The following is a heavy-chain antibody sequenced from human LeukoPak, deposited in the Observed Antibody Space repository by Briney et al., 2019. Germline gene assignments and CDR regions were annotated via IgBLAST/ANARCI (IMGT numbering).Heavy chain of an antibody. D-gene: IGHD3-10*01. CDR2: ISSSGSTI. CDR3: ARAKPKNMVRGLIMRRESRYYFDY. CDR1: GFTFSDYY. V-gene: IGHV3-11*01. Sequence: GGPLRLSCAASGFTFSDYYMSWIRQAPGKGLEWVSYISSSGSTIYYADSVKGRFTISRDNAKNSLYLQMNSLRAEDTAVYYCARAKPKNMVRGLIMRRESRYYFDYWGQGTLVTVSS. J-gene: IGHJ4*02.